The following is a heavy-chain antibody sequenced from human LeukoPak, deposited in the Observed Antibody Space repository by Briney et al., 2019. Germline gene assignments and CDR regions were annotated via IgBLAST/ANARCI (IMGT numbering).Heavy chain of an antibody. CDR2: IDTSGSIT. V-gene: IGHV3-23*01. CDR1: GFTLKTYP. J-gene: IGHJ4*02. D-gene: IGHD6-13*01. Sequence: GGSLRLSCAASGFTLKTYPMSWVRQAPGKGLEYVSTIDTSGSITYYADSVKGRFTISRDNSKNTLYLQMNSLRAEDTAVYYCAKNILGSSWFYFDYWGQGTLVTVSS. CDR3: AKNILGSSWFYFDY.